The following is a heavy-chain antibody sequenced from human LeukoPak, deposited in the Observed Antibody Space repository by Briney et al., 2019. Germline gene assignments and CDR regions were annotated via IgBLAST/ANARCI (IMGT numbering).Heavy chain of an antibody. D-gene: IGHD2-15*01. Sequence: PWGSLRLSCAASGFTFSSYWMSWVRQAPGKGLEWVANIKQDGSEKYYVDSVKGRFTISRDNAKNSLYLQMNSLRAEDTAVYYCARDRRLGYCSGGSCYYGLYFDYWGQGTLVTVSS. V-gene: IGHV3-7*01. CDR2: IKQDGSEK. J-gene: IGHJ4*02. CDR3: ARDRRLGYCSGGSCYYGLYFDY. CDR1: GFTFSSYW.